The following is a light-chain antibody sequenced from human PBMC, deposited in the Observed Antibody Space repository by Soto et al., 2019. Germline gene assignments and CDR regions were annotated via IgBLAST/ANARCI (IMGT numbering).Light chain of an antibody. V-gene: IGKV3D-15*01. J-gene: IGKJ1*01. CDR3: QQYNNWPSWT. Sequence: DRVMTKSPGTLSVSPGKRATLSCRASQTIDTNLAWYQQKPGQAPRLLIYDASNRATGIPARFSGSGSGTEFTLTISSLQSEDFAVYYCQQYNNWPSWTFGQGTKVDIK. CDR1: QTIDTN. CDR2: DAS.